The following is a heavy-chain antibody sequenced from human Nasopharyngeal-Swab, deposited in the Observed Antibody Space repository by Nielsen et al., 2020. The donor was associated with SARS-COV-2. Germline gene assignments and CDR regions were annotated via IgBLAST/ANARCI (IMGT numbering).Heavy chain of an antibody. CDR1: GFTFSSYA. D-gene: IGHD3-22*01. Sequence: GESLKISCTASGFTFSSYAMHWVRQAPGKGLEWVAVISYDGSNKYYADSVKGRFTISRDNSKNTLYLQMNSLRAEDTAVYYCARDFGEYYYDSSGSRFDYWGQGTLVTVSS. CDR2: ISYDGSNK. CDR3: ARDFGEYYYDSSGSRFDY. V-gene: IGHV3-30-3*01. J-gene: IGHJ4*02.